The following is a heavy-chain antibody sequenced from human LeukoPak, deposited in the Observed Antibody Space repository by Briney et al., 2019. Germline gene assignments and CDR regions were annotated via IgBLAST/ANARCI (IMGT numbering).Heavy chain of an antibody. CDR1: GFTFSSFA. CDR3: ARPGLWIQLWYYFDY. J-gene: IGHJ4*02. CDR2: ISYDGSNK. D-gene: IGHD5-18*01. V-gene: IGHV3-30*04. Sequence: GGSLRLSCAASGFTFSSFAIHWVRQAPGRGLEWAAVISYDGSNKYYADSVKGRFTISRDNSKNTLYLQMNSLRTEDTAVYYCARPGLWIQLWYYFDYWGQGTLVTASS.